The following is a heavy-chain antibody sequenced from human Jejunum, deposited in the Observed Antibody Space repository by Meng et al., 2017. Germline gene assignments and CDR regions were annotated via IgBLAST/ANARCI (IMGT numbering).Heavy chain of an antibody. CDR2: AST. D-gene: IGHD1-26*01. Sequence: VHMQESGPGLVRPSETLSLICNVSGGSVSRAGYQWGWIRHPPGKGLEWIGYASTNYNPSLKSRVTISLDTSRNQFSLSLSSVTAADTAVYYCARDHMGSLDYWGQGILVTVSS. CDR1: GGSVSRAGYQ. V-gene: IGHV4-61*08. J-gene: IGHJ4*02. CDR3: ARDHMGSLDY.